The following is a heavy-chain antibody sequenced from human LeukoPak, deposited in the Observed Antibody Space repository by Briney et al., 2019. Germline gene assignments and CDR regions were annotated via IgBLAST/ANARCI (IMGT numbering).Heavy chain of an antibody. CDR1: GYTLTELS. CDR3: ATAGAYSGYDVYYYYGMDV. CDR2: FDPEDGET. J-gene: IGHJ6*02. D-gene: IGHD5-12*01. V-gene: IGHV1-24*01. Sequence: ASVKVSCKVSGYTLTELSMHCVRQAPGKGLEWMGGFDPEDGETIYAQKFQGRVTMTEDTSTDTAYMELSSLRSEDTAVYYCATAGAYSGYDVYYYYGMDVWGQGTTVTVSS.